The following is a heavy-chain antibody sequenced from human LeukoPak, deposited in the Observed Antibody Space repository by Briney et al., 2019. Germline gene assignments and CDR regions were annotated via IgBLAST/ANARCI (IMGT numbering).Heavy chain of an antibody. V-gene: IGHV1-2*02. CDR1: GYTFTGYY. CDR2: INPNSGGT. J-gene: IGHJ4*02. D-gene: IGHD6-13*01. Sequence: ASVKVSCKASGYTFTGYYMHWVRQAPGQGLEWMGWINPNSGGTHHAQRFQGRVTLTRDTSINTVYVELSRLRSDDTAVYYCARDSEKIEVAGDFDYWGQGTLVTVSS. CDR3: ARDSEKIEVAGDFDY.